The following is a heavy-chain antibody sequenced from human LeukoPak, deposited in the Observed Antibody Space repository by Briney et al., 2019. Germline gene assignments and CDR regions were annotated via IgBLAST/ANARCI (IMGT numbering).Heavy chain of an antibody. CDR1: GYTFTGYY. Sequence: ASVKVSCKASGYTFTGYYMHWVRQAPAQGLEWMGWINPNSGGTNYAQKFQGRVSMTRDTSISTAYMELSRLRSDDTAVDYCATKTADFWSGYYPYWGQGTLVTVSS. D-gene: IGHD3-3*01. V-gene: IGHV1-2*02. CDR2: INPNSGGT. J-gene: IGHJ4*02. CDR3: ATKTADFWSGYYPY.